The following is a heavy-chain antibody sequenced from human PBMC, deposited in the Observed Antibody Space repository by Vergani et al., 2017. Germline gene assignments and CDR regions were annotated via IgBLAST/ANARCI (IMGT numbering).Heavy chain of an antibody. Sequence: QVRLQESGPGLVKPSETLSLTCTVSNDSVSNTFYYWGWIRQTPGKGLEWIGSIYYSGSTYYNPSLESRVTMSVDTSKSQFSLKLSSVTAADTAVYYCARIPYYYGSGSYYRGSRSMDVWGQGP. CDR1: NDSVSNTFYY. V-gene: IGHV4-39*01. CDR3: ARIPYYYGSGSYYRGSRSMDV. CDR2: IYYSGST. D-gene: IGHD3-10*01. J-gene: IGHJ6*02.